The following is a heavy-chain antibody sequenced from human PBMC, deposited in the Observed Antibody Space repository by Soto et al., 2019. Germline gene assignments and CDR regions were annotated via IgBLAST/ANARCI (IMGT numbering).Heavy chain of an antibody. CDR2: IYSGGET. V-gene: IGHV3-66*01. Sequence: GGSPRLCCAASGFTVCITYMSGVRHVPGKGLEWVSIIYSGGETYYADSAKGRFTISRDNSKNTLHLQMSSLRAEDTAVYYCARRKFCSSTTCFDYWGRGTLVTVSS. CDR1: GFTVCITY. J-gene: IGHJ4*02. CDR3: ARRKFCSSTTCFDY. D-gene: IGHD2-2*01.